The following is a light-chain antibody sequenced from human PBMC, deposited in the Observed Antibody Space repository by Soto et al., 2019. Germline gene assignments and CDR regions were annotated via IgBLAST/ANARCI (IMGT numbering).Light chain of an antibody. CDR2: SNN. CDR1: SSNIGAGYD. Sequence: QAVVTQPPSVSGAPGQRVTISCTGTSSNIGAGYDVHWYQQLPGKAPTLLIYSNNHRPSGVPDRFSGSKSGTSASLAITGLQADDEADYYCHSYDSSLSAVVFGGGTKLTVL. V-gene: IGLV1-40*01. CDR3: HSYDSSLSAVV. J-gene: IGLJ3*02.